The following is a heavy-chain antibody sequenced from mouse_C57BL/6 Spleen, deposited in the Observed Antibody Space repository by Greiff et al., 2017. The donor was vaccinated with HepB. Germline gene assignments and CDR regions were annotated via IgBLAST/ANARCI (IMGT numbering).Heavy chain of an antibody. D-gene: IGHD1-3*01. Sequence: DVQLVESGGGLVKPGGSLKLSCAASGFTFSSYTMSWVRQTPEKRLEWVATISGGGGNTYYPDSVKGRFTISRDNAKNTLYLQMSSLRSEDTALYYCARREGKGYFDYWGQGTTLTVSS. CDR1: GFTFSSYT. CDR2: ISGGGGNT. J-gene: IGHJ2*01. CDR3: ARREGKGYFDY. V-gene: IGHV5-9*01.